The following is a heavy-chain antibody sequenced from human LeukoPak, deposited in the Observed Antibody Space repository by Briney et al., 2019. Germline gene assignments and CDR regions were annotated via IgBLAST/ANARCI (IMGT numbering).Heavy chain of an antibody. CDR2: ISGSGGST. CDR1: GFTFRSFA. J-gene: IGHJ4*02. CDR3: AKANPSAYDSSGYYYDS. D-gene: IGHD3-22*01. V-gene: IGHV3-23*01. Sequence: GGSLRLPCAASGFTFRSFAMSWVRQAPGKGLEWVSAISGSGGSTYYADSVKGRFTISRDNSKNTLYLQMNSLRAEDTAVYYCAKANPSAYDSSGYYYDSWGQGTLVTVSS.